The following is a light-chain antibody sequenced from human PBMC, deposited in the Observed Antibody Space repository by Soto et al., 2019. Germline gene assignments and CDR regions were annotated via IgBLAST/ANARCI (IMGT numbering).Light chain of an antibody. V-gene: IGLV1-47*02. CDR2: SND. J-gene: IGLJ3*02. CDR3: ASWDDSLSGPV. CDR1: SSNIGGNY. Sequence: QSVLTQPPSASGTPGQRVTISCSGSSSNIGGNYVYWYQQVPGTAPKVLIYSNDQRPSGVPDRFSGSKSGTSASLAISGLRSEDEADYYCASWDDSLSGPVFGGGTQLTVL.